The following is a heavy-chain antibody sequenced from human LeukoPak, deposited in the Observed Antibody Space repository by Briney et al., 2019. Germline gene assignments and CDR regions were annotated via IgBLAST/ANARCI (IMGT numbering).Heavy chain of an antibody. V-gene: IGHV4-59*08. Sequence: SETLSLICTVSGDSISGYYWSWIRQPPGKGLEWLGCIYYSGSIDLNPSLKSRVTISVDTSRNQFSLKLSSVTAADTAVYYCAGQRVQDDAFEIWGQGTAVTVSS. CDR2: IYYSGSI. CDR1: GDSISGYY. J-gene: IGHJ3*02. CDR3: AGQRVQDDAFEI.